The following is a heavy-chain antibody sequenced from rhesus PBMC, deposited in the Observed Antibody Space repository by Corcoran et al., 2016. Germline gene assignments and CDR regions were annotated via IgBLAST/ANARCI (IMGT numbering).Heavy chain of an antibody. J-gene: IGHJ4*01. CDR1: GDSVSSNSAT. Sequence: QVQLQESGPGLVKHSQTLSLTCAISGDSVSSNSATWNWNRQSPSRGLEWLGRTYYRSKSYNDYAQPVQIRICTNPDTSKTQFSLQLNSGTPEDMAVYYCARLTYYNIWTGYYTFDYWGQGVLVTVSS. CDR2: TYYRSKSYN. CDR3: ARLTYYNIWTGYYTFDY. D-gene: IGHD3-3*01. V-gene: IGHV6-1*01.